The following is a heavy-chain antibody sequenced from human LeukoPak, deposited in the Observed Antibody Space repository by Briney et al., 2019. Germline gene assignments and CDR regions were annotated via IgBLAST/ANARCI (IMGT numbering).Heavy chain of an antibody. J-gene: IGHJ4*02. CDR1: GYTFTSYA. CDR2: INAGNGNT. V-gene: IGHV1-3*01. CDR3: AREDTMVRGVPLGYFDY. D-gene: IGHD3-10*01. Sequence: ASVKVSCKASGYTFTSYAMHWVRQAPGQRLEWMGWINAGNGNTKYSQKFQGRVTITRDTSASTAYMELSSLRSEDTAVYYCAREDTMVRGVPLGYFDYWGLGTLVTVSS.